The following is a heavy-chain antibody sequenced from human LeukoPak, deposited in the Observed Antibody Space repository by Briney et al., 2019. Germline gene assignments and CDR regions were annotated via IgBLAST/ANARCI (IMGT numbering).Heavy chain of an antibody. CDR3: ATVAVAGSFDY. Sequence: SVKVSCKASGGTFSSYAISWVRQAPGQGLEWMGGIIPIFGTANYAQKFQGRVTMTEDTSTDTAYMELSSLRSEDTAVYYCATVAVAGSFDYWGQGTLVTVSS. J-gene: IGHJ4*02. CDR1: GGTFSSYA. V-gene: IGHV1-69*06. CDR2: IIPIFGTA. D-gene: IGHD6-19*01.